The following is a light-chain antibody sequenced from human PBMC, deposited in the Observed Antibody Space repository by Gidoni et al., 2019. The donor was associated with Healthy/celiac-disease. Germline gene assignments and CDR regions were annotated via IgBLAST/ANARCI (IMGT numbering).Light chain of an antibody. Sequence: EVVLSQSPATLSVSPGERATLSCRASQSVSSNSACYQQKPGKAPTSLLYGASSRATSILAKMMSSGSGTEFSLTISSLLSEDFAVCFSQRYKDGPLTFGEGTKVEIK. J-gene: IGKJ4*02. CDR3: QRYKDGPLT. V-gene: IGKV3-15*01. CDR1: QSVSSN. CDR2: GAS.